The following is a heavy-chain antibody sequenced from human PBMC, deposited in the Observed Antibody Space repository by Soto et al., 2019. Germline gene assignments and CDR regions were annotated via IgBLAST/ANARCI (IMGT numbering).Heavy chain of an antibody. V-gene: IGHV2-26*01. J-gene: IGHJ6*01. CDR2: IFSNDEK. D-gene: IGHD3-3*01. CDR3: ARMYLGSLEWLLSDTYYYGMDV. CDR1: GFSLSNARMG. Sequence: QVTLKESGPVLVKPTETLTLTCTVSGFSLSNARMGVSWIRQPPGTALEWLAHIFSNDEKSYSTSLKSRLTISKDTSKSQVVLTMTNMDPVDTATYYCARMYLGSLEWLLSDTYYYGMDVWGQGTTVTVSS.